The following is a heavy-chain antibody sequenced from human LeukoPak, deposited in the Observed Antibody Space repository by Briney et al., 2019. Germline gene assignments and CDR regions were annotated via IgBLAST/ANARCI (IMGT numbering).Heavy chain of an antibody. CDR1: GYSISSGYY. Sequence: SETLSLTCAVSGYSISSGYYCGWIRQAPGKGLEWIGSIYHSGSTYYNPSLKSRVTISVDTSKNQFSLKLSSVTAADTAVYYCARSGWVIAAAGHDFDYWGQGTLVTVSS. CDR3: ARSGWVIAAAGHDFDY. V-gene: IGHV4-38-2*01. CDR2: IYHSGST. J-gene: IGHJ4*02. D-gene: IGHD6-13*01.